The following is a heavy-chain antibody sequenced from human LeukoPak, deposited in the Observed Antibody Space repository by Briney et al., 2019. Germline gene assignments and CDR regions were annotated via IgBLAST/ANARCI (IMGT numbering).Heavy chain of an antibody. V-gene: IGHV1-46*01. J-gene: IGHJ5*02. CDR3: ARGAITMIEGGFDP. CDR1: GYTFTSYY. Sequence: ASVKVSCKASGYTFTSYYMHWVRQAPGQGLEWMGIINPSGGSTSYAQKFQGRVTITADKSTSTAYMELSSLRSEDTAVYYCARGAITMIEGGFDPWGQGTLVTVSS. D-gene: IGHD3-22*01. CDR2: INPSGGST.